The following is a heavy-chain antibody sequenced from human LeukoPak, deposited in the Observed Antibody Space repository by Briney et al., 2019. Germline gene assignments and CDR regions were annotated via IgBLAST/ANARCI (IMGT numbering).Heavy chain of an antibody. CDR3: ARPGIVGVNGAFDI. CDR2: IYTSGST. CDR1: GGSISSYY. V-gene: IGHV4-4*07. Sequence: SETLSLTCTVSGGSISSYYWSWIRQPAGKGLEWIGRIYTSGSTNYNPSLKSRVTMSVDTSKNQFSLKLSSVTAADTAVYYCARPGIVGVNGAFDIWGQGTMVTVSS. J-gene: IGHJ3*02. D-gene: IGHD1-26*01.